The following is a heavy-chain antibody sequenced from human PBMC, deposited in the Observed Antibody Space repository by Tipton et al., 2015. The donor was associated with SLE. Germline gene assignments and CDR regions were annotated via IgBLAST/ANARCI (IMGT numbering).Heavy chain of an antibody. J-gene: IGHJ4*02. Sequence: LRLSCTVSGGSISSYYWSWIRQPPGKGLEWIGYIYYSGSTNYNPSLKSRVTISVDTSKNQFSPKLSSVTAADTAVYYCARGHIVDSFDYWGQGTLVTVSS. D-gene: IGHD2-21*01. CDR1: GGSISSYY. CDR3: ARGHIVDSFDY. CDR2: IYYSGST. V-gene: IGHV4-59*01.